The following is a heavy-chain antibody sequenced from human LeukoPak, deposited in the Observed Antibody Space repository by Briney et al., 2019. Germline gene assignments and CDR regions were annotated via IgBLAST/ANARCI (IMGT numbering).Heavy chain of an antibody. J-gene: IGHJ3*02. CDR3: ARGIVGALDAFDI. V-gene: IGHV3-72*01. CDR1: GFTLSDHY. CDR2: TRNKANSHTT. D-gene: IGHD1-26*01. Sequence: GGSLRLSCAASGFTLSDHYMDWVRQAPGKGLEWVGRTRNKANSHTTEYAASVKGRFTISRDDSENSLYLQMNSLQTEDTAVYYCARGIVGALDAFDIWGQGTMVTVSS.